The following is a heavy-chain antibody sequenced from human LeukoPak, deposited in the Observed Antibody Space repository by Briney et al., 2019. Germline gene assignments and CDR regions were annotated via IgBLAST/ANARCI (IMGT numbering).Heavy chain of an antibody. CDR2: IYSGGST. CDR3: AREPPGGGFDY. Sequence: PGGSLRLSCAASGFTVSSNYMSWVRQAPGRGLEWVSVIYSGGSTYYADSVKGRFTISRDNSKNTLYLQMNSLRAENTAVYCCAREPPGGGFDYWGQGTLVTVSS. D-gene: IGHD3-16*01. CDR1: GFTVSSNY. J-gene: IGHJ4*02. V-gene: IGHV3-66*01.